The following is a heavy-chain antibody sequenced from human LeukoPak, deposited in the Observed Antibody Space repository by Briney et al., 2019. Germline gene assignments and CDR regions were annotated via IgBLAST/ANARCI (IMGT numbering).Heavy chain of an antibody. CDR2: INSDGSST. J-gene: IGHJ4*02. D-gene: IGHD6-19*01. Sequence: GGSLRLSCAASRFTFSTYWMHWVRQAPGKGLVWVSRINSDGSSTGYADSVKGRFTISRDNAKNTLYLQMNSLRAEDRALEYCVRISGTWGFDYWGQGTLVTVSS. CDR1: RFTFSTYW. V-gene: IGHV3-74*01. CDR3: VRISGTWGFDY.